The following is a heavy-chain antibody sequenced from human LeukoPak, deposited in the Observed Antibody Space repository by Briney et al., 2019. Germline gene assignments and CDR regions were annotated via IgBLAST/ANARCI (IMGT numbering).Heavy chain of an antibody. V-gene: IGHV4-39*07. CDR2: VYYSGKT. D-gene: IGHD2-2*01. CDR3: ARDLGGEDCTSTSCYFGWFDP. J-gene: IGHJ5*02. Sequence: SETLSLTCTVSGGSISNSGYYWGWIRQPPGKGLEWIGSVYYSGKTNYNPSLKSRITISVGTSKNQFSLKLSSVTAADAAVYYCARDLGGEDCTSTSCYFGWFDPWGQGTLVTVSS. CDR1: GGSISNSGYY.